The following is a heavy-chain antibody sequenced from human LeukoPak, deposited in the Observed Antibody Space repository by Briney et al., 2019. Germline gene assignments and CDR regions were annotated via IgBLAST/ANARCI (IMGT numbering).Heavy chain of an antibody. CDR1: GFTFSSYE. Sequence: GGSLRLSCAASGFTFSSYEMNWVRQAPGKGLEWVSYISSGGGTIYYADSVKGRFTISRDNAKNSLYLQMNSLRAEDTAVYYCARDYYGSGSCDYWGQGTLATVSS. V-gene: IGHV3-48*03. D-gene: IGHD3-10*01. CDR3: ARDYYGSGSCDY. CDR2: ISSGGGTI. J-gene: IGHJ4*02.